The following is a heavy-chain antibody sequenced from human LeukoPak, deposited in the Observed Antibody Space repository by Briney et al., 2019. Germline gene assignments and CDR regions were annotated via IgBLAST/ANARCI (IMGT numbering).Heavy chain of an antibody. D-gene: IGHD3-10*01. J-gene: IGHJ4*02. V-gene: IGHV1-8*01. CDR3: ARGSRSGDY. Sequence: ASVKVSCTTSGYTFTNYDINWVRQATGQGLEWMGWMNPNSGNTGYAQKFQGRVTMTRNISTSTAYMELSNLRSEDTAVYYCARGSRSGDYWGQGTQVTVSS. CDR2: MNPNSGNT. CDR1: GYTFTNYD.